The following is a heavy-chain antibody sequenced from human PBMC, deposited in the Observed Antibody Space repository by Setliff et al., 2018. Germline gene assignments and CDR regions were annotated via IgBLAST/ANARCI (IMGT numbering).Heavy chain of an antibody. CDR2: VFSSGSP. J-gene: IGHJ6*02. D-gene: IGHD1-26*01. Sequence: TSETLSLTCTVSGGSLSSGSYYWSWVRQSAGKGLEWLGHVFSSGSPRSNPSLKSRVTMSLDTPKNQFFLRLTSVTAADTAVYYCAREPIVGATRSFGLGVWGQGTTVTVSS. CDR1: GGSLSSGSYY. V-gene: IGHV4-61*09. CDR3: AREPIVGATRSFGLGV.